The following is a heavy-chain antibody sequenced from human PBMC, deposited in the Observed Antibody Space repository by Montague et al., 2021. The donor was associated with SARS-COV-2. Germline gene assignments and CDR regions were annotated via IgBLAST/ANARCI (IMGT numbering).Heavy chain of an antibody. D-gene: IGHD2-2*02. J-gene: IGHJ6*02. V-gene: IGHV3-30-3*01. CDR1: GFTFSSYA. Sequence: SLRLSCAASGFTFSSYAMHWVRQAPGKGLEWVAVISCDGSNKYYADSVKGRFTISRDNSKNTLYLQMNSLRAEDTAVYYCASSIVVVPAAIPYEAYYYYGMDVWGQGTTVTVSS. CDR3: ASSIVVVPAAIPYEAYYYYGMDV. CDR2: ISCDGSNK.